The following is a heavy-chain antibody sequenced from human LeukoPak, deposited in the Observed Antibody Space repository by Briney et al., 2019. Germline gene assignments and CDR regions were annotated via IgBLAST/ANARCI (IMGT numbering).Heavy chain of an antibody. CDR2: ISYDGSNK. CDR1: GFSLSRYG. V-gene: IGHV3-30*03. D-gene: IGHD3-16*01. CDR3: ARAGGMTSEYFQH. Sequence: GGSLRLSCAASGFSLSRYGMHWVRQAPGKGLEWMAVISYDGSNKYYADSVKGRFTISRDNSKNTLYLQMNSLRAEDTAVYYCARAGGMTSEYFQHWGQGTLVTVSS. J-gene: IGHJ1*01.